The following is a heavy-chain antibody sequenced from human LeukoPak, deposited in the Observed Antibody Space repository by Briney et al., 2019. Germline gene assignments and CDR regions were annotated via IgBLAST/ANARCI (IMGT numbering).Heavy chain of an antibody. CDR3: ARGDIVVVPAAISPFRADWFDP. CDR1: GYTFTGYY. V-gene: IGHV1-2*02. D-gene: IGHD2-2*01. CDR2: INPNSGGT. J-gene: IGHJ5*02. Sequence: GASVKVSCKASGYTFTGYYMHWVRQAPGQGLEWMGWINPNSGGTNYAQKFQGRVTMTRDTSISTAYMELSRLRFDDTAVYYCARGDIVVVPAAISPFRADWFDPWGQGTLVTVSS.